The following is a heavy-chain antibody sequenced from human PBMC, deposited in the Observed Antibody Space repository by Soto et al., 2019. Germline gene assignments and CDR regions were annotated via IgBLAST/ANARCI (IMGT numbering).Heavy chain of an antibody. CDR2: ISYDGSKT. Sequence: EGSLRLSCAVSGFTFSHYAMHWVRQAPGKGLEWVALISYDGSKTHYADSGKGRFTISRDNSKNTVYLHMNSLRPEDTAVYYCANGIEAMATYYFGYWGQGTLVTVPS. CDR3: ANGIEAMATYYFGY. CDR1: GFTFSHYA. V-gene: IGHV3-30*18. D-gene: IGHD5-12*01. J-gene: IGHJ4*02.